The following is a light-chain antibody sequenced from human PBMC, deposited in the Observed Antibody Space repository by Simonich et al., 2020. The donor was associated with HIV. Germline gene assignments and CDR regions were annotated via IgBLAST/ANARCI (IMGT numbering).Light chain of an antibody. CDR3: QQYYTTPPT. J-gene: IGKJ1*01. CDR1: RNILYNSNNKNY. Sequence: DIVMTQSPDSLAESLGERATINSKSSRNILYNSNNKNYFAWYQQKPGQPPKLLIYWASTRESGVPDRFSASGSGTYFTLTISSLQAEDVAVYYCQQYYTTPPTFGQGTKVEIK. V-gene: IGKV4-1*01. CDR2: WAS.